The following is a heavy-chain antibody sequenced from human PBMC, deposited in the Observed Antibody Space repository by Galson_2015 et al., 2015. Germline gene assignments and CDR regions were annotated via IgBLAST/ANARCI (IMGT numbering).Heavy chain of an antibody. CDR1: GFTFSRSA. CDR3: AAMSSWVRYGGQGS. CDR2: IVLGSGKT. V-gene: IGHV1-58*01. D-gene: IGHD4-23*01. J-gene: IGHJ5*02. Sequence: SVKVSCKVSGFTFSRSAVQWVRQARGQRLEWIGRIVLGSGKTNYAQTFEERVAITRDMSTDTAYMELSSLTSEDTAVYYCAAMSSWVRYGGQGSWGQATLVTVTS.